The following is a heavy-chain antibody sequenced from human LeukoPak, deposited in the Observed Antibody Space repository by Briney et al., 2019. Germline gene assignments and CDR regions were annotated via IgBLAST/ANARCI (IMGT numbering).Heavy chain of an antibody. CDR3: ARDQHAFDI. V-gene: IGHV1-46*01. Sequence: ASVKVSCKAFGYTFTSNYMHWVRQAPGQGPEWMGVISPSGGSTTYAQKFQGRVTLTRDMSTSTDYLELSSLRSEDTAVYYCARDQHAFDIWGQGTMVTVSS. J-gene: IGHJ3*02. CDR2: ISPSGGST. CDR1: GYTFTSNY.